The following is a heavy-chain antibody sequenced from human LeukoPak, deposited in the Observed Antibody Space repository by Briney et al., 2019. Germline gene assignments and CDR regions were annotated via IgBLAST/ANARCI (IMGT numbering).Heavy chain of an antibody. CDR1: GGSISSYY. CDR2: IYYSGST. CDR3: ARQGVATIRAFDI. Sequence: PSETLSLTCTVSGGSISSYYWSWIRHPPGKGLEWIGYIYYSGSTNYIPSLKSRVTISVDTSKNQFSLKLSSVTAADTAVYYCARQGVATIRAFDIWGQGTMVTVSS. J-gene: IGHJ3*02. V-gene: IGHV4-59*08. D-gene: IGHD5-12*01.